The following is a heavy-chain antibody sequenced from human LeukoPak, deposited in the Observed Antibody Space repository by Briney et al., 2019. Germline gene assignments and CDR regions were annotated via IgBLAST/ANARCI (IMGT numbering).Heavy chain of an antibody. CDR3: AKQSAGSAAWYSLHYDF. J-gene: IGHJ4*02. Sequence: GGSLRLSCAASGFTLSGYAMTWVRQAPGRGLEWVSSVDGGGGGTYYADSVKGRFTISRDNSKDTLYLQMNGLRAEDTAVYFCAKQSAGSAAWYSLHYDFWGQGTLVTVSS. V-gene: IGHV3-23*01. CDR2: VDGGGGGT. CDR1: GFTLSGYA. D-gene: IGHD6-13*01.